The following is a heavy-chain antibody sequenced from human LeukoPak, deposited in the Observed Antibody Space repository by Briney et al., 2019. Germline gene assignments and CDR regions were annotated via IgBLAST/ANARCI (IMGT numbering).Heavy chain of an antibody. CDR1: VYTFSSYD. CDR2: MNPNSGNT. Sequence: ASVKVSRKPSVYTFSSYDIHWVRQATGQGLEWMGWMNPNSGNTGYAQKFQGRLNMTRNTSISTAYMELSSLRSEDTAVYYCARRVGSGWPVQHWGQGTLVTVSS. V-gene: IGHV1-8*01. CDR3: ARRVGSGWPVQH. J-gene: IGHJ1*01. D-gene: IGHD6-19*01.